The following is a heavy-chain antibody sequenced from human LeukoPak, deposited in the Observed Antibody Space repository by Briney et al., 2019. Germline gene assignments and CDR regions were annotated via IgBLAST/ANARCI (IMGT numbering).Heavy chain of an antibody. CDR1: GGSISSSSYY. J-gene: IGHJ5*02. CDR2: INYSGNT. Sequence: SETLSLTCTVSGGSISSSSYYWGWIRQPPGKGLEWIGSINYSGNTYYNPSLKSRVTISVDTSKNQFSLKLSSVTAADTAVYYCAKGEGRYCSGGTCYSGSWGQGALVTVSS. CDR3: AKGEGRYCSGGTCYSGS. D-gene: IGHD2-15*01. V-gene: IGHV4-39*07.